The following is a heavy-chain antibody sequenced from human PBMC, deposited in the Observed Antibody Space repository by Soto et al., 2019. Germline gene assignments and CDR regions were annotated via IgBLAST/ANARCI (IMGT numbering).Heavy chain of an antibody. CDR2: IFSSGST. Sequence: SETLSLTCTVSGGSITDYSWVWIRQPAGKGLEWIGRIFSSGSTNYNPSLKGRITMSLDTSKNQFSLKLNSATATDTAVYFCAREQGGVVTADNWFDPWGQGILVTVSS. CDR1: GGSITDYS. CDR3: AREQGGVVTADNWFDP. J-gene: IGHJ5*02. D-gene: IGHD2-21*02. V-gene: IGHV4-4*07.